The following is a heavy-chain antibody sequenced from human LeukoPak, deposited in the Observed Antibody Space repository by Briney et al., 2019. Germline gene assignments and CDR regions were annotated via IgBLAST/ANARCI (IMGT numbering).Heavy chain of an antibody. J-gene: IGHJ6*04. V-gene: IGHV4-34*01. CDR2: INHSGST. CDR3: ARGPQQERLPSGMDV. CDR1: GGSFSGYH. Sequence: SETLSLTCAVYGGSFSGYHWSWIRQPPGQGLEWIGEINHSGSTNYNPSLMSRGTISIDTSKNQFSLKLSSVTAADTGVYYCARGPQQERLPSGMDVWVKGTTATVSS. D-gene: IGHD1-1*01.